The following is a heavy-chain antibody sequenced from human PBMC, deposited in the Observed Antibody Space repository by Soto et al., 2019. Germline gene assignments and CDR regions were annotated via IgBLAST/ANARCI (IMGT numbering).Heavy chain of an antibody. CDR3: AREKSDLELFNWLDP. D-gene: IGHD1-7*01. CDR2: IDPGDSYT. Sequence: ESLKISCEAAGYSFTTYWISWVRQIPGKGLEWMGAIDPGDSYTKYSPSFQGHVTISVDKSISTAYLQWNSLKASDTAIYYCAREKSDLELFNWLDPWGQGTLVTVSS. V-gene: IGHV5-10-1*01. J-gene: IGHJ5*02. CDR1: GYSFTTYW.